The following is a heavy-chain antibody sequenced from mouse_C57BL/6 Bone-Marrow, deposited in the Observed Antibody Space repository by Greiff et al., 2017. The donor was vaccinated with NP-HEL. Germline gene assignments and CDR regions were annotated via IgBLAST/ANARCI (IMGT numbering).Heavy chain of an antibody. D-gene: IGHD1-1*01. Sequence: VQLQQSGAELVRPGASVKLSCTASGFNIKDDYMHWVKQRPEQGLEWIGWIDPENGDTEYASKFQGKATITADPSSNTAYLQLTSLTSEDTAVYYCTTDYYGSSYVKYFDVWGTGTTVTVSS. V-gene: IGHV14-4*01. CDR1: GFNIKDDY. CDR3: TTDYYGSSYVKYFDV. J-gene: IGHJ1*03. CDR2: IDPENGDT.